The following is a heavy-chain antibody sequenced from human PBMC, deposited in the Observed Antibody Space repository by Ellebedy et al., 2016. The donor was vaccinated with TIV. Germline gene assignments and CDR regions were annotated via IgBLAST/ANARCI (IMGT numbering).Heavy chain of an antibody. J-gene: IGHJ3*02. CDR2: IYDSEST. V-gene: IGHV4-59*08. D-gene: IGHD1-1*01. Sequence: SETLSLTXTVSGGSISSHYWSWIRQPPGKGLEWIGYIYDSESTNYNPSLKRRVTISADTSKNQFSLKVTSVTAADTAVYYCARHTGWNDWVFAFDIWGQGTMVTVSS. CDR3: ARHTGWNDWVFAFDI. CDR1: GGSISSHY.